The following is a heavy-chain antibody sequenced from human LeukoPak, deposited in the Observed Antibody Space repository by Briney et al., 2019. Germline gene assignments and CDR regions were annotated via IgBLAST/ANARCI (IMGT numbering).Heavy chain of an antibody. D-gene: IGHD6-13*01. CDR3: ARVGIAAAGTRTWFDP. CDR2: IIPIFGTA. V-gene: IGHV1-69*13. J-gene: IGHJ5*02. Sequence: AASVKVSCKASGGTFSSYAISWVRQAPGQGLEWMGGIIPIFGTANYAQKFQGRVTITADESTSTAYMELSSLRSEDTAVYYCARVGIAAAGTRTWFDPWGQGTLVTVSS. CDR1: GGTFSSYA.